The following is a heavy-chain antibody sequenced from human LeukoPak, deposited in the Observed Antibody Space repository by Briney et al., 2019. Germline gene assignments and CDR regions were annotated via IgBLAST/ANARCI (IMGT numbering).Heavy chain of an antibody. J-gene: IGHJ4*02. CDR2: IRSKVYGGTT. CDR3: VRYSGDADY. V-gene: IGHV3-49*03. Sequence: GGSLRLSCTASGFTFGDHAMSWFRQAPGEGLEWVGFIRSKVYGGTTEYAASVKGRFTISRDDSKSIAYLQMNSLKTEDTAVYYCVRYSGDADYWGQGTLVTVSS. D-gene: IGHD5-12*01. CDR1: GFTFGDHA.